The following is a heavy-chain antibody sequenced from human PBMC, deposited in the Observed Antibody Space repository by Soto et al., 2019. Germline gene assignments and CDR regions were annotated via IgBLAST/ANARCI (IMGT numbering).Heavy chain of an antibody. J-gene: IGHJ4*02. Sequence: GGSLRLSCAASGFTFSSYGMHWVRQAPGKGLEWVAVIYSGGSTYYADSVKGRFTISRDNSKNTLYLQMNSLRAEDTAVYYCGTLFGVVPYYFDYWGQGTLVTVYS. CDR3: GTLFGVVPYYFDY. V-gene: IGHV3-NL1*01. CDR2: IYSGGST. D-gene: IGHD3-3*01. CDR1: GFTFSSYG.